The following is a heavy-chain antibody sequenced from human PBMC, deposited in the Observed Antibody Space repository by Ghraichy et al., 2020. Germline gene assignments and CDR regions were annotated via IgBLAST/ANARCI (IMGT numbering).Heavy chain of an antibody. Sequence: GSLRLSCAASGFTFSYFGMHWVRQAPGKGLEWVAVIWHDGTKEYYADSVKGRFTISRDNSKDTLYLTMNNLRAKDTAVYYCVRELVYDGFTYYYGLDVWGQGATVTVSS. J-gene: IGHJ6*02. V-gene: IGHV3-33*08. CDR2: IWHDGTKE. CDR1: GFTFSYFG. D-gene: IGHD2-8*01. CDR3: VRELVYDGFTYYYGLDV.